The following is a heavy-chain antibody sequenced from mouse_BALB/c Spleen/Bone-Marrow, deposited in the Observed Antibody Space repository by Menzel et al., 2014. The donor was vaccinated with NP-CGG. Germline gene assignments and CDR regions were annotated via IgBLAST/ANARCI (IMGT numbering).Heavy chain of an antibody. V-gene: IGHV14-3*02. CDR2: IDPANGNI. D-gene: IGHD1-1*01. Sequence: EVQGVESGAELVKPGASVKLSCTASGFNIKDTYMHWVKQRPEQGLEWIGRIDPANGNIEYDPKFQGKATITADTSSNTAYLQLSSRTTEDTAVYYCAPYYYGRWFANWGQGTLVTVSA. CDR3: APYYYGRWFAN. J-gene: IGHJ3*01. CDR1: GFNIKDTY.